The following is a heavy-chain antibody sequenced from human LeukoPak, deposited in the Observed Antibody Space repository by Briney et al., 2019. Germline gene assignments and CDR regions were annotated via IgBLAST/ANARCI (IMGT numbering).Heavy chain of an antibody. CDR1: DYSISSGSS. CDR2: IYHSGNT. V-gene: IGHV4-38-2*02. D-gene: IGHD3-3*01. CDR3: ARATYYDFWSGMGAFDI. Sequence: SETLSLTCTVSDYSISSGSSWGWIRQSPGKGLECIGAIYHSGNTYYNPSLKSRATISVNTSKNQFSLNLTSVTAADTAVYFCARATYYDFWSGMGAFDIWGQGTVVTASS. J-gene: IGHJ3*02.